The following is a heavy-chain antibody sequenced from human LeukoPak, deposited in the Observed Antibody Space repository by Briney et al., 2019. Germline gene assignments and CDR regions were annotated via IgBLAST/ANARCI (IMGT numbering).Heavy chain of an antibody. Sequence: ASVTVSCKASGYTFTSHDINWVRQASGQGPEWMGWINPSTGARGYAQKFQGRVTITRSTSMNTAYMELSSLRSEDTAVYYCTRHTSPTFDYWGQGTLVTVSS. V-gene: IGHV1-8*01. D-gene: IGHD2-2*01. CDR3: TRHTSPTFDY. J-gene: IGHJ4*02. CDR1: GYTFTSHD. CDR2: INPSTGAR.